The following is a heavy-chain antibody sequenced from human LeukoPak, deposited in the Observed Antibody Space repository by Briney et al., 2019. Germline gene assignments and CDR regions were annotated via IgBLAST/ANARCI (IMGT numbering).Heavy chain of an antibody. D-gene: IGHD6-19*01. CDR3: ARDRNGYSSGWYFDY. CDR2: INWNGGST. Sequence: GGSLRLSCAASGFTFDDYGMSWVRQAPGKGLEWVSGINWNGGSTGYADSVKGRFTISRDNAKNSLYLQMNSLRAEDTALYYCARDRNGYSSGWYFDYWGQGTLVTVSS. J-gene: IGHJ4*02. V-gene: IGHV3-20*04. CDR1: GFTFDDYG.